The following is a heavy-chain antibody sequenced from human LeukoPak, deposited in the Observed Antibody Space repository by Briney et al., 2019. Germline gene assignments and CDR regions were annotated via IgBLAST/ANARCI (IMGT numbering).Heavy chain of an antibody. D-gene: IGHD6-6*01. CDR1: GFTFSSYA. J-gene: IGHJ6*03. Sequence: GGSLRLSCAASGFTFSSYAMSWVRQAPGKGLEWVSSISSSSSYIYYADSVKGRFTISRDNAKNSLYLQMNSLRAEDTAVYYCARDEGIAARPGYYYMDVWGKGTTVTVSS. V-gene: IGHV3-21*01. CDR2: ISSSSSYI. CDR3: ARDEGIAARPGYYYMDV.